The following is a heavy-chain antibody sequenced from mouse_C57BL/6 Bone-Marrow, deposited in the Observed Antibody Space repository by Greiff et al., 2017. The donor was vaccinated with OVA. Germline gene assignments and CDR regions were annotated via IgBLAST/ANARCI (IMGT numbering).Heavy chain of an antibody. CDR1: GYTFTDYY. V-gene: IGHV1-76*01. Sequence: QVQLQQSGAELVRPGASVKLSCKASGYTFTDYYINWVKQRPGQGLEWIARIYPGSGNTYYNEKFKGKATLTAEKSSSTAYMQLSSLTSEDSAVYFCARGIYYDYEVYAMDYWGQGTSVTVSS. CDR2: IYPGSGNT. J-gene: IGHJ4*01. D-gene: IGHD2-4*01. CDR3: ARGIYYDYEVYAMDY.